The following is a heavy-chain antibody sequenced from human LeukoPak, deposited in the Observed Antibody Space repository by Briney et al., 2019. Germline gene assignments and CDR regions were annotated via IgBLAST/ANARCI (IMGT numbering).Heavy chain of an antibody. Sequence: GGSLRLSCAASRFTVSTNYMSWVRQAPGKGLEWVSLIDSGGFTYYADSVKGRFTISRDNSKNTLYLQMNSLRAEDTAVYYCASEGWAERYFDFWGQGTLVTVSS. J-gene: IGHJ4*02. V-gene: IGHV3-66*01. CDR1: RFTVSTNY. CDR3: ASEGWAERYFDF. CDR2: IDSGGFT. D-gene: IGHD6-19*01.